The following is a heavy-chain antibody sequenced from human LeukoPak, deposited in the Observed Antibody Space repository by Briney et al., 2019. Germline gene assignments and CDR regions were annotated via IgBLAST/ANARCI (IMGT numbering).Heavy chain of an antibody. D-gene: IGHD3-10*01. J-gene: IGHJ4*02. Sequence: SETLSLTCTVSGGSISSYYWSWIRQPPGKGLEWIGYIYSSGCTNYNPSLKSRVTISVDTSKNQFSLKLTSVTAADTAVYYCARAYYYGSGSYGLDYWGQGTLVTVSS. CDR2: IYSSGCT. CDR1: GGSISSYY. CDR3: ARAYYYGSGSYGLDY. V-gene: IGHV4-59*01.